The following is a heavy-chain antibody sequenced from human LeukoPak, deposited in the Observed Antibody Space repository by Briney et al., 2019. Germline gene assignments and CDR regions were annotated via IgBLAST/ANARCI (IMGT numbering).Heavy chain of an antibody. Sequence: GGSLRLSCAASGFTFSNYAMSWVRRAPGKGLEWFSTVSDKGDATAHADSVKGRFTISRDNAKNTLSLLMNILRAEDTAVYYCARVVPLATRSAGHYYFDLWGRGTLVTVSS. V-gene: IGHV3-23*01. J-gene: IGHJ2*01. CDR3: ARVVPLATRSAGHYYFDL. CDR1: GFTFSNYA. CDR2: VSDKGDAT. D-gene: IGHD3-10*01.